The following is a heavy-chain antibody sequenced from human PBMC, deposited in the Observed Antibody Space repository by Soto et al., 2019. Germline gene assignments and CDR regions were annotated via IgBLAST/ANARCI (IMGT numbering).Heavy chain of an antibody. Sequence: QVQLVQSGAEVKEPGASVKVSCKASGYTFTGYHIHWVRQAPGQGLEWMGWINTNSGDTNYEQKFRGWVTMTRDTSVNTACVELGRLTSDDTAVYCCGRWVGASNWFDPWGQGTLVAV. J-gene: IGHJ5*02. V-gene: IGHV1-2*04. CDR1: GYTFTGYH. D-gene: IGHD1-26*01. CDR2: INTNSGDT. CDR3: GRWVGASNWFDP.